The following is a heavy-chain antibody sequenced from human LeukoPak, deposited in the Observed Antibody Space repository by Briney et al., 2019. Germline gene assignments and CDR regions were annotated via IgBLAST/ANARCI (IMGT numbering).Heavy chain of an antibody. D-gene: IGHD2-8*01. Sequence: SETLSLTCTVSGGSISSSSYYWGWIRQPPGKGLEWIGSIYYSGSTYYNPSLKSRVTISVDTSKNQFSLKLSSVTAADTAVYYCARGELMVYAIPYFDYWGQGTLVTVSS. CDR3: ARGELMVYAIPYFDY. V-gene: IGHV4-39*07. CDR2: IYYSGST. J-gene: IGHJ4*02. CDR1: GGSISSSSYY.